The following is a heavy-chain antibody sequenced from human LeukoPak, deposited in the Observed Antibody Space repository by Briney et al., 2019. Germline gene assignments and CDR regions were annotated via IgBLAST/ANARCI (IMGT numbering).Heavy chain of an antibody. Sequence: GGSLRLSCAGSGFAFESFTMTWVRQAPGKGLEWVSLISDTGRDINYADSVRGRFTISRDNTKNSLFLQMDSLRVEDTAIHYCAKGLFSAYDKYLDSWGQGTLVTVSS. D-gene: IGHD5-12*01. J-gene: IGHJ4*02. CDR3: AKGLFSAYDKYLDS. CDR2: ISDTGRDI. CDR1: GFAFESFT. V-gene: IGHV3-21*04.